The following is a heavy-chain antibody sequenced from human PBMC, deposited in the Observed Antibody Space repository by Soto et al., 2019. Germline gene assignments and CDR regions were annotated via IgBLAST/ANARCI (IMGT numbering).Heavy chain of an antibody. J-gene: IGHJ4*02. Sequence: PSETLSLTCIVSGGSISSGDNYWSWIRQPPGKGLEWIAYIYYTGTTYYSPSLKSRVTMSVDTSKNQFSLKLSSVTAADTAVYYCARGTYYFDTSGSCHYYFDYWGQGTLVTVSS. CDR1: GGSISSGDNY. D-gene: IGHD3-22*01. CDR2: IYYTGTT. CDR3: ARGTYYFDTSGSCHYYFDY. V-gene: IGHV4-30-4*01.